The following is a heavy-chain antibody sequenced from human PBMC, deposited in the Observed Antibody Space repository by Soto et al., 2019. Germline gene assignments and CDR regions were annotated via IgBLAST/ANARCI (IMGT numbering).Heavy chain of an antibody. D-gene: IGHD6-19*01. V-gene: IGHV3-30*18. J-gene: IGHJ4*02. CDR2: ISYDGTNK. CDR1: GFSIGGYG. CDR3: SNLVYSSGLSADY. Sequence: QVQLVESGGGVVQPGRSLRLSCAASGFSIGGYGMHWVRQAPGKGLEWVALISYDGTNKFYADSVKGRFTITRDNSKNPLYLQMNSLRAEDTALYYCSNLVYSSGLSADYWGQGTLVTVSS.